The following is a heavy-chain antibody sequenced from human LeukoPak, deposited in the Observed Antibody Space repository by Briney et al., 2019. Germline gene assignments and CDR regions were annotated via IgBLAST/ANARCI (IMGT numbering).Heavy chain of an antibody. CDR2: ISSSSSTI. D-gene: IGHD3-3*01. CDR1: GFTFSSYS. Sequence: GGSLRLSCAASGFTFSSYSMNWVRQAPGKGLEWVSYISSSSSTIYYADSVKGRFTISRDNAKNLLYLQMNSLRAEDTAVYYCARDPHYDFWSGHSAFDYWGQGTLVTVSS. J-gene: IGHJ4*02. V-gene: IGHV3-48*01. CDR3: ARDPHYDFWSGHSAFDY.